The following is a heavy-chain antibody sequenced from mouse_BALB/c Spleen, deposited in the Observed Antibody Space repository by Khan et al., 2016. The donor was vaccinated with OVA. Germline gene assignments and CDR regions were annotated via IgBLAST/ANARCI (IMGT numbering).Heavy chain of an antibody. J-gene: IGHJ3*01. CDR3: TNGNYGWFAY. CDR2: ISSAGTYT. D-gene: IGHD2-1*01. Sequence: EVELVESGGGLVKPGGSLKLSCSASGFTFSTFVMSWVRQTPDKRLERVATISSAGTYTYYSDSVKGRFTISRDNAKNTLYLQMNSLRSEDTAMYYCTNGNYGWFAYWGQGTLVTVSA. V-gene: IGHV5-9-1*01. CDR1: GFTFSTFV.